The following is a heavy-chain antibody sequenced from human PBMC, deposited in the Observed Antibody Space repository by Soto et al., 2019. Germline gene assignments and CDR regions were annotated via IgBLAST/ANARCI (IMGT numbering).Heavy chain of an antibody. CDR1: GDSISSGGYY. V-gene: IGHV4-31*03. D-gene: IGHD3-3*01. Sequence: PSETLSLTCTVSGDSISSGGYYWSWIRQRPGEGLEWIGYIYYSGSTYYNPSLKSRATISVDTSKNQFSLKLNSVTAADTAVYYCTRDPNPIFDTWGQGTPVTAPQ. CDR2: IYYSGST. CDR3: TRDPNPIFDT. J-gene: IGHJ5*02.